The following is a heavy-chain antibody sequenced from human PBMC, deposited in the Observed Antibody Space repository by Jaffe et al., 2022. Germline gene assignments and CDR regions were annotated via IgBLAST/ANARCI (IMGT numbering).Heavy chain of an antibody. CDR1: GFTFSSYG. J-gene: IGHJ3*02. CDR2: IRYDGSNK. CDR3: AKDDWVVDAFDI. D-gene: IGHD2-21*01. V-gene: IGHV3-30*02. Sequence: QVQLVESGGGVVQPGGSLRLSCAASGFTFSSYGMHWVRQAPGKGLEWVAFIRYDGSNKYYADSVKGRFTISRDNSKNTLYLQMNSLRAEDTAVYYCAKDDWVVDAFDIWGQGTMVTVSS.